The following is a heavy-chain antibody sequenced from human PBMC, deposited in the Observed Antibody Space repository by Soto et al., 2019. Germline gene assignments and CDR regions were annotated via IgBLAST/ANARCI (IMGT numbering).Heavy chain of an antibody. V-gene: IGHV1-18*01. J-gene: IGHJ4*02. Sequence: QVQLVQSGAEVKKPGASVKVSCRGSGYAFTTYGITWVRRAPGQGLEWKGWISAHNGHRNYAQKLQGRVTVTRDTSTSTAYMELSSLRSDDTAVYYCARGRYGDYWGQGALVTVSS. CDR2: ISAHNGHR. CDR1: GYAFTTYG. CDR3: ARGRYGDY. D-gene: IGHD1-1*01.